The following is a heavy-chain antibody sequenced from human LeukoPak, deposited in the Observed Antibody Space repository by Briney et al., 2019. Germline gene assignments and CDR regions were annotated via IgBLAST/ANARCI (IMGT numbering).Heavy chain of an antibody. J-gene: IGHJ3*02. D-gene: IGHD3-16*01. CDR3: ARPVNYGRGENEKRYAFDI. Sequence: SATLSLTCTVSGGSISSYYWSWIRQPPGKGLEWIGNIYYSGSTNYNPSLKSRVTISVDTSKNQFSLKLSSVTTADTAVYYCARPVNYGRGENEKRYAFDIWGQGTMVTVSS. CDR1: GGSISSYY. V-gene: IGHV4-59*12. CDR2: IYYSGST.